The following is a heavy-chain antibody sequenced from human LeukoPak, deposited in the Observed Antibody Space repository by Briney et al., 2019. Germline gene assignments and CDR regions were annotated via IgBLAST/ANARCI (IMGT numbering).Heavy chain of an antibody. CDR1: GFTFSSYE. CDR2: ISSSGSTI. V-gene: IGHV3-48*03. D-gene: IGHD3-16*01. CDR3: AKAIMITFGGVTLDY. Sequence: GGSLRLSCAASGFTFSSYEMNWVRQAPGKGLEWVSYISSSGSTIYYADSVKGRFTISRDNSKNTLYLQMNSLRAEDTAVYYCAKAIMITFGGVTLDYWGQGTLVTVSS. J-gene: IGHJ4*02.